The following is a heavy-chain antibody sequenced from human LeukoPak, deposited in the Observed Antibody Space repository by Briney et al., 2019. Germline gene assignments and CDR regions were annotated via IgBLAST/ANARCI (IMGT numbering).Heavy chain of an antibody. CDR3: ARGRDGSDAFDI. D-gene: IGHD3-10*01. CDR2: ISSDGTYT. Sequence: GGSLRLSCAASGFTFSSHLMHWVRQAPGKGLVWVSRISSDGTYTNYADSVRGRFTISRDNAKNTLYLQLNSLRAEDTAVYYCARGRDGSDAFDIWGQGTMVTVSS. CDR1: GFTFSSHL. V-gene: IGHV3-74*01. J-gene: IGHJ3*02.